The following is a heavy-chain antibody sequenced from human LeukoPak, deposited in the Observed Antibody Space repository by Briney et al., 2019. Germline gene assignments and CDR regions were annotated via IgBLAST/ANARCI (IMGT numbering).Heavy chain of an antibody. CDR2: IYYSGST. D-gene: IGHD1-14*01. V-gene: IGHV4-59*02. Sequence: SETLSLTCTVSGGSVSSYYWSWIRQPPGKGLEWIGYIYYSGSTNYNPSLESRVTISVDTSKNQFSLKLSSVTAADTAVYYCARGAGGIDYWGQGTLVTVSS. CDR3: ARGAGGIDY. J-gene: IGHJ4*02. CDR1: GGSVSSYY.